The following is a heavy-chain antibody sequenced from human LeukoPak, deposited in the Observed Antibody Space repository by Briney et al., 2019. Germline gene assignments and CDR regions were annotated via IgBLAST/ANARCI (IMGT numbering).Heavy chain of an antibody. V-gene: IGHV4-30-2*01. CDR1: GGSITSGGYY. J-gene: IGHJ4*02. D-gene: IGHD3-22*01. CDR2: IYHSGDT. CDR3: ARGTSGYYYVHYHFDY. Sequence: PSQTLSLTCTVSGGSITSGGYYWSWIRQAPGRGLEWIGYIYHSGDTYSNPSLKGRATVSMDRSKNQFSLNLSSVTAADTAVYYCARGTSGYYYVHYHFDYWGQGTLVTVSS.